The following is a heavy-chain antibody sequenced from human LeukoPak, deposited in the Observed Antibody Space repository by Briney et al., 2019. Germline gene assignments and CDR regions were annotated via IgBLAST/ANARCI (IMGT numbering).Heavy chain of an antibody. D-gene: IGHD3-10*02. J-gene: IGHJ6*04. V-gene: IGHV3-7*01. CDR3: AELGITMIGGV. Sequence: PGGSLRLSCAASGFTFSSYGMHWVRQAPGKGLEWVANMNQDGSEKYYVDSVKGRFTISRDNAKNSLYLQMNSLRAEDTAVYYCAELGITMIGGVWGKGTTVTISS. CDR1: GFTFSSYG. CDR2: MNQDGSEK.